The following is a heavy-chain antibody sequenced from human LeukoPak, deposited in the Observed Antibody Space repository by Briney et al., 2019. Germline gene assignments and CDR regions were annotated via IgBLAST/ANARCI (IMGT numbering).Heavy chain of an antibody. J-gene: IGHJ4*02. V-gene: IGHV4-59*08. CDR1: GGSISSYY. CDR3: AGHNSDDQKNDFWSGYYTYYFDY. CDR2: IYSSGSP. D-gene: IGHD3-3*01. Sequence: SETLSLTCTVSGGSISSYYWSWIRQPPGRGLEWIGYIYSSGSPNYNPSLKSRVTISVDTSNNQFSLKLTSVTAADTSLYYCAGHNSDDQKNDFWSGYYTYYFDYWGQGTLVTVSS.